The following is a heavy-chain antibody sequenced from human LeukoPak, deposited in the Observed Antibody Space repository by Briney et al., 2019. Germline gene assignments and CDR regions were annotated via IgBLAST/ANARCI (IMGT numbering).Heavy chain of an antibody. CDR1: GFTVSSNY. CDR2: IYSGGST. V-gene: IGHV3-66*01. Sequence: GGSLRLSCAASGFTVSSNYMSWVRQAPGKGLEWVSVIYSGGSTYYADSVKGRFTISRDNSKNTLYPQMNSLRAEDAAVYYCARSIVGATPLGYWGQGTLVTVSS. J-gene: IGHJ4*02. CDR3: ARSIVGATPLGY. D-gene: IGHD1-26*01.